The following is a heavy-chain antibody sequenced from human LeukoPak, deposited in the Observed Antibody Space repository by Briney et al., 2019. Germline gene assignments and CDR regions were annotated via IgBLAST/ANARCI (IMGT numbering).Heavy chain of an antibody. J-gene: IGHJ4*02. D-gene: IGHD2/OR15-2a*01. CDR3: ARDSMTSGEFDY. Sequence: GGSLRLSCAASGFTFSSYAMHWVRQAPGKGLEWVAVISYDGSNKYYADSVKGRFTISRDNAKNSLFLQMNSLRGEDTAVYYCARDSMTSGEFDYWGQGTVVTVSS. CDR2: ISYDGSNK. CDR1: GFTFSSYA. V-gene: IGHV3-30*04.